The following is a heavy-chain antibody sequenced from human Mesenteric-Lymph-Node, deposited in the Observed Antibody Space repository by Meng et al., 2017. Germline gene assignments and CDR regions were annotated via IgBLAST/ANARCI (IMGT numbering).Heavy chain of an antibody. J-gene: IGHJ4*02. V-gene: IGHV4-61*01. Sequence: QVHLQESGPGCVRPSETLSLTCTFSGGSVNSGSYYWSWIRQPPGKGLEWIGYMYFSGSTNYNASLKSRVTISVDTSKKQFSLTLTSVSAADTAMYYCARGHYNKYFDFWGQGALVTVSS. CDR3: ARGHYNKYFDF. CDR2: MYFSGST. CDR1: GGSVNSGSYY. D-gene: IGHD3-22*01.